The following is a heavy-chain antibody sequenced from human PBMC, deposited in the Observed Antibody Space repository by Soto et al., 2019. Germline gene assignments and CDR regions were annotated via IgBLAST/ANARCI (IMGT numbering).Heavy chain of an antibody. D-gene: IGHD3-22*01. V-gene: IGHV3-9*01. Sequence: EVQLVESGGGLVKPGGSLRLSCAASGFTFSSYSMNWVRQAPGKGLEWVSGISWNSGSIGYADSVKGRFTISRDNAKNSLYLQMNSLRAEDTALYYCAKEVNYDSSGYYPGPFDYWGQGTLVTVSS. CDR3: AKEVNYDSSGYYPGPFDY. CDR1: GFTFSSYS. CDR2: ISWNSGSI. J-gene: IGHJ4*02.